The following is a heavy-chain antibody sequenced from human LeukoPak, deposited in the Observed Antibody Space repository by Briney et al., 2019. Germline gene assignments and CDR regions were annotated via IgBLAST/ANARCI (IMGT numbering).Heavy chain of an antibody. CDR3: AREGHASGNYFNGWFDP. CDR1: GYIFTNCA. V-gene: IGHV1-3*01. J-gene: IGHJ5*02. Sequence: ASVKVSCKASGYIFTNCAIHWVRQAPGQRLEWMGWINAGNGNTKYSQKFQGRVSITRDTSANTVYMELSSLRSEDTAVYYCAREGHASGNYFNGWFDPWGQGTLVTVSS. CDR2: INAGNGNT. D-gene: IGHD3-10*01.